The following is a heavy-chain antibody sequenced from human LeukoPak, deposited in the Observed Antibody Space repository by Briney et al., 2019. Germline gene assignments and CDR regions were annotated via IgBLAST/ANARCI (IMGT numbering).Heavy chain of an antibody. Sequence: ASVKVSCKASGYTFTNYYMHWVRQAPGQGLEWMGIINPSDGKTSYAQKFQGRVTMTRDTSTSTAYMELRSLRSDDTAVYYCAGRGGYCSGGSCYGHVNWFDPWGQGTLVTVSS. CDR2: INPSDGKT. CDR1: GYTFTNYY. V-gene: IGHV1-46*01. D-gene: IGHD2-15*01. J-gene: IGHJ5*02. CDR3: AGRGGYCSGGSCYGHVNWFDP.